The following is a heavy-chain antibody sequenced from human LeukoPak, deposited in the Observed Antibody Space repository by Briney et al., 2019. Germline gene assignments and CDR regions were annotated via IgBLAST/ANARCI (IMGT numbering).Heavy chain of an antibody. V-gene: IGHV5-51*01. CDR2: IYPGDSDT. CDR3: ARASITIFGVVTYNWFDP. J-gene: IGHJ5*02. CDR1: GYSFTSYW. D-gene: IGHD3-3*01. Sequence: GESLQISCKGSGYSFTSYWIGWVRPLPGKGLEWMGIIYPGDSDTRYSPSFQGQVTISAYKSISTAYLQWSSLKASDTAMYYCARASITIFGVVTYNWFDPWGQGTLVTVSS.